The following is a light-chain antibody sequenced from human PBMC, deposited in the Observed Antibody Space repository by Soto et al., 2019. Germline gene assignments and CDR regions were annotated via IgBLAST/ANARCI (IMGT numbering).Light chain of an antibody. CDR3: LQDYNYPFT. J-gene: IGKJ3*01. V-gene: IGKV1-6*01. CDR2: AAS. CDR1: QGIRND. Sequence: AIQMTQSPSPLSASVGDRVTITCRASQGIRNDLGWYQQKPGKAPKLLIYAASSLQSGVPSRFSGSGSGTDFTLTISSLQLEDFATYYCLQDYNYPFTFGPGTKVDIK.